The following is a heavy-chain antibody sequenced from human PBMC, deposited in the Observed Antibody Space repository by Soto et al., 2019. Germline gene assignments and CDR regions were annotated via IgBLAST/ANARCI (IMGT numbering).Heavy chain of an antibody. J-gene: IGHJ4*02. CDR1: GGTFSSYA. CDR2: IIPIFGTA. CDR3: ARGSYDSSGPPGDY. V-gene: IGHV1-69*13. D-gene: IGHD3-22*01. Sequence: SVKVSCKASGGTFSSYAISWVRQAPGQGLEWMGGIIPIFGTANYAQKFQGRVTITADESTSTAYMELSSPRSEDTAVYYCARGSYDSSGPPGDYWGQGTMVTV.